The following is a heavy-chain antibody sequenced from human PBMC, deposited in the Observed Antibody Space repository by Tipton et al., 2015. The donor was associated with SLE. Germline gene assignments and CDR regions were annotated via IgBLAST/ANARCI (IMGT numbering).Heavy chain of an antibody. CDR1: GFTFSSYE. CDR3: AKDQTHSAAIQAFDY. V-gene: IGHV3-48*03. D-gene: IGHD2-2*02. J-gene: IGHJ4*02. Sequence: GSLRLSCAASGFTFSSYEMNWVRQAPGKGLEYLSYITSSGSPMYYAESVRGRITISRDNSKNSLYLQMNSLRAEDTAVYYCAKDQTHSAAIQAFDYWGQGTLVTVSS. CDR2: ITSSGSPM.